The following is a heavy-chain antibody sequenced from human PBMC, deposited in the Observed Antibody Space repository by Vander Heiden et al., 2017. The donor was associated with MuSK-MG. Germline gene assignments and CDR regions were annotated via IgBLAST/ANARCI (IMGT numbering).Heavy chain of an antibody. J-gene: IGHJ3*02. CDR1: GFTFSSYA. CDR3: AKWWYSYGGEYPPDSAFDI. D-gene: IGHD5-18*01. Sequence: EVQLLESGGGLVQPGGSLRLSCAASGFTFSSYAMSWVRQAPGKGLEWVSAISGSGGSTYYADSVKGRFTISRDNSKNTLYLQMNSLRAEDTAVYYCAKWWYSYGGEYPPDSAFDIWGQGTMVTVSS. CDR2: ISGSGGST. V-gene: IGHV3-23*01.